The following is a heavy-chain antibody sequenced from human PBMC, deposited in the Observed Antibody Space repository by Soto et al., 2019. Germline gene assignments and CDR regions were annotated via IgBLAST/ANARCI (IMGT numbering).Heavy chain of an antibody. D-gene: IGHD3-22*01. J-gene: IGHJ4*02. V-gene: IGHV2-5*02. CDR1: GFSLSTSGVG. CDR2: IYWDDDK. Sequence: GSGPTLVNPTQTLTLTCTFSGFSLSTSGVGVGWIRQPPGKALEWLALIYWDDDKRYSPSLKSRLTITKDTSKNQVVLTMTNMDPVDTATYYCAHIGLDGFYYDSGGLVGYFDYWGQGTLVTVSS. CDR3: AHIGLDGFYYDSGGLVGYFDY.